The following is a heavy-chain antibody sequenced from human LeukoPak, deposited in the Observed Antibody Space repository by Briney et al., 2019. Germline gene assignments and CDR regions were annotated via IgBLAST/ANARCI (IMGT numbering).Heavy chain of an antibody. CDR2: MNPNSGNT. D-gene: IGHD5-12*01. CDR1: GYTFTGYY. CDR3: ARGGNGGYGN. V-gene: IGHV1-8*03. Sequence: GASVKVSCKASGYTFTGYYMHWVRQAPGQGLEWMGWMNPNSGNTGYAQKFQGRVTITRNTSISTAYMELSSLRSEDTAVYYCARGGNGGYGNWGQGTLVTVSS. J-gene: IGHJ4*02.